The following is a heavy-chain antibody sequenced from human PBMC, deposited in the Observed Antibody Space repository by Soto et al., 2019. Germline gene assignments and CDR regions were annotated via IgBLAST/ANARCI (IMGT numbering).Heavy chain of an antibody. Sequence: PSETLSLTCTVSGGSISSSTYYWGWMRQPPGKGLERIASFFIGGNTYYNPSLTSRVTISVDTSKNQFSLKLSSLTAADTAGYYGARRHGLDIDAYYGGQGILVTVSS. CDR1: GGSISSSTYY. CDR2: FFIGGNT. J-gene: IGHJ4*02. CDR3: ARRHGLDIDAYY. V-gene: IGHV4-39*01. D-gene: IGHD3-16*01.